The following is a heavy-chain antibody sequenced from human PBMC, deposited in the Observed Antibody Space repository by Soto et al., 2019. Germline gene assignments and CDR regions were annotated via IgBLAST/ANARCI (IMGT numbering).Heavy chain of an antibody. CDR1: GFNFNNYG. Sequence: PGGSLRLSCTASGFNFNNYGMSWVRQAPGKGLEWVSSISSTSDYIYYGDSVKGRFTISRDNAKNSLYLEMNSLRVEDTAVYYCARVVYYASSAFGLWGQGTMVTVSS. J-gene: IGHJ3*01. V-gene: IGHV3-21*01. D-gene: IGHD3-22*01. CDR3: ARVVYYASSAFGL. CDR2: ISSTSDYI.